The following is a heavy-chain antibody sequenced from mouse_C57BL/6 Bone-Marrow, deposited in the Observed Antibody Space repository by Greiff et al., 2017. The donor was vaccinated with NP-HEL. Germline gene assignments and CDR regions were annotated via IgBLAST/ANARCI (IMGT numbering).Heavy chain of an antibody. J-gene: IGHJ4*01. D-gene: IGHD1-1*01. CDR2: INPNNGGT. CDR3: ARRTTTVAMDY. V-gene: IGHV1-26*01. Sequence: EVQLQQSGPELVKPGASVKISCKASGYTFTDYYMNWVKQSHGKSLEWIGDINPNNGGTSYNQKFKGKATLTVDKSSSTAYMELRSLTSEDSAVYYCARRTTTVAMDYWGQGTSVTVSS. CDR1: GYTFTDYY.